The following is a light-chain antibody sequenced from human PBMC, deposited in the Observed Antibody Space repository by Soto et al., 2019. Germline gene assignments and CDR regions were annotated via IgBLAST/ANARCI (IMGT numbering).Light chain of an antibody. J-gene: IGKJ1*01. CDR2: KAS. CDR3: QHYNSYSEA. V-gene: IGKV1-5*03. CDR1: QTLSRW. Sequence: DIQMTQSPSTLSGSVGDRVTITCRASQTLSRWLAWYQQKPGKAPKLLIYKASTLKSGVPSMFSGSGSRTEFTLTISSLQPDDFATSYCQHYNSYSEAFGQGTKVELK.